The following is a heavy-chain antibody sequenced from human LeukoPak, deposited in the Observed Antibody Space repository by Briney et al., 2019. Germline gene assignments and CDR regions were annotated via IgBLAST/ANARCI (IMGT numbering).Heavy chain of an antibody. V-gene: IGHV4-39*01. CDR2: IYYSGST. Sequence: SETLSLTCTVSGGSISSSSYYWGWIRQPPGKGLEWIWSIYYSGSTYYNPSLKSRVTISVDTSKNQFSLKLSSVTAADTAVYYCASYLGPWVVIKSDDAFDIWGQGTMVTVSS. D-gene: IGHD3-10*01. CDR3: ASYLGPWVVIKSDDAFDI. J-gene: IGHJ3*02. CDR1: GGSISSSSYY.